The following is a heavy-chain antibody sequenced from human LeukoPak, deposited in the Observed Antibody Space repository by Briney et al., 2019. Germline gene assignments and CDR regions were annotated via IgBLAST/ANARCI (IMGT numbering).Heavy chain of an antibody. CDR3: AELGITMIGGV. Sequence: PGGTLRLSCAASGFTFSSYGMSWVRQAPGKGLEWVSAISGSGGSTYYADSVKGRFTISRDNAKNSLYLQMNSLRAEDTAVYYCAELGITMIGGVWGKGTTVTISS. J-gene: IGHJ6*04. CDR2: ISGSGGST. D-gene: IGHD3-10*02. CDR1: GFTFSSYG. V-gene: IGHV3-23*01.